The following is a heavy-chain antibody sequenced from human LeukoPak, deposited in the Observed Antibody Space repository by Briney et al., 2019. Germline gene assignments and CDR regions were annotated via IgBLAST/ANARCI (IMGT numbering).Heavy chain of an antibody. V-gene: IGHV4-39*01. CDR3: ARPAAPFAWFDP. CDR2: IYYSGST. D-gene: IGHD6-6*01. Sequence: PSETLSLTCTVSGGSISSSSYYWGWIRQPPGKGLERVGSIYYSGSTYYNPSLKSRVTISVDTSKNQFSLKLSSVTAADTAVYYCARPAAPFAWFDPWGQGTLVTVSS. J-gene: IGHJ5*02. CDR1: GGSISSSSYY.